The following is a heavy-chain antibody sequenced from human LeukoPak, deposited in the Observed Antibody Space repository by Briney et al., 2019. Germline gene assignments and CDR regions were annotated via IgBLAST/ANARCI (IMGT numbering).Heavy chain of an antibody. V-gene: IGHV6-1*01. CDR2: TYYRSTWYN. D-gene: IGHD2-2*01. Sequence: SQTLSLTCAISGDSVSSNSVTWNWIRQSPSRGLGWLGRTYYRSTWYNDYAVSVSGRITVNPDTSKNQFSLHLNSVTPEDTAVYYCARRLTQYDCFDPWGQGILVTVSS. CDR3: ARRLTQYDCFDP. CDR1: GDSVSSNSVT. J-gene: IGHJ5*02.